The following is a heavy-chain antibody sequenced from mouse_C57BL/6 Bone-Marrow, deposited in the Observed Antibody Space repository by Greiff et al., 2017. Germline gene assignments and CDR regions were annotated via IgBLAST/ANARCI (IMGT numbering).Heavy chain of an antibody. Sequence: EVKLVESGGGLVKPGGSLKLSCAASGFTFSDYGMHWVRQAPEKGLEWVAYISSGSSTIYYADTVKGRFTISRDNAMNTLFLQMTSLRSEDTAMYYCARPNYYGSSYYFDYWGQGTTLTVSS. V-gene: IGHV5-17*01. CDR2: ISSGSSTI. D-gene: IGHD1-1*01. CDR3: ARPNYYGSSYYFDY. J-gene: IGHJ2*01. CDR1: GFTFSDYG.